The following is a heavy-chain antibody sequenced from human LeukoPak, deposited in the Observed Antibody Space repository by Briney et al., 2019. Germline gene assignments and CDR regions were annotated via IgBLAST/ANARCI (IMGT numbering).Heavy chain of an antibody. J-gene: IGHJ5*02. D-gene: IGHD6-19*01. V-gene: IGHV1-2*02. Sequence: ASVKVSCKASGHTFTGYYMHWARQAPGQGLEWMGWINPNSGGTNYAQKFQGRVTMTRDTSISTAYMELSRLRSDDTAVYYCARGAGIAVAGDNWFDPWGQGTLVTVSS. CDR2: INPNSGGT. CDR1: GHTFTGYY. CDR3: ARGAGIAVAGDNWFDP.